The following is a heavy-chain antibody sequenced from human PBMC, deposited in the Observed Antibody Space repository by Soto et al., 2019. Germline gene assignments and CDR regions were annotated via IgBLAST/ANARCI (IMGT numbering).Heavy chain of an antibody. V-gene: IGHV4-39*01. D-gene: IGHD1-26*01. CDR2: IFYSGDT. CDR3: ARYSESYYYDGLDV. CDR1: GGSISSSNYY. J-gene: IGHJ6*02. Sequence: PSETLSLTCNVSGGSISSSNYYWAWIRQPPGKGLEWIGTIFYSGDTFYSPSLKSRVTISVDTSKKQFSLKLSSVTAADTAVYYCARYSESYYYDGLDVWGQGTTVTVSS.